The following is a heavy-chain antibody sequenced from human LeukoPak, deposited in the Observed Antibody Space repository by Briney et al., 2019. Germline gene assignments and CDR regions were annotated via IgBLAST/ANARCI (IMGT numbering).Heavy chain of an antibody. D-gene: IGHD2-15*01. CDR2: VYYDGTT. CDR1: GHSISSYH. CDR3: ATYTRHCSGGTCYSIDY. J-gene: IGHJ4*02. Sequence: SETLPLTCTVSGHSISSYHWTWIRQSPGRRLERIVHVYYDGTTRYNLSLKSRVAISLEMSNNQFSLKLSSVTAADTAIYYCATYTRHCSGGTCYSIDYWGQGTLVTVSS. V-gene: IGHV4-59*08.